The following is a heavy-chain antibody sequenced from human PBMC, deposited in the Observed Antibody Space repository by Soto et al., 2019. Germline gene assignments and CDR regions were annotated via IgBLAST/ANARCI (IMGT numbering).Heavy chain of an antibody. CDR2: IYFRGNT. CDR1: GDSISRIDYY. V-gene: IGHV4-31*03. J-gene: IGHJ3*02. CDR3: AREGGSYDSGGYLIRGAFDI. Sequence: PSETLSLTCSVSGDSISRIDYYWTWIRQHPEKGLEWIGNIYFRGNTYYSPSLESRLTISVDTSKNQFSLKLTSVTAADTAVYYCAREGGSYDSGGYLIRGAFDIWGQGTMVNVSS. D-gene: IGHD3-22*01.